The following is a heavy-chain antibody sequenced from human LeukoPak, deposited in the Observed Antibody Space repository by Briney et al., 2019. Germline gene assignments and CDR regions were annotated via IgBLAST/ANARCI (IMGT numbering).Heavy chain of an antibody. CDR2: INPNSGGT. Sequence: ASVKVSCEASGYTFTGYYMHWVRQAPGQGLEWMGWINPNSGGTNYAQKLQGRVTMTRDTSISTAYMELSRLRSDDTAVYYCARGRLYSNYGCFDYWGQGTLVTVSS. D-gene: IGHD4-11*01. J-gene: IGHJ4*02. V-gene: IGHV1-2*02. CDR1: GYTFTGYY. CDR3: ARGRLYSNYGCFDY.